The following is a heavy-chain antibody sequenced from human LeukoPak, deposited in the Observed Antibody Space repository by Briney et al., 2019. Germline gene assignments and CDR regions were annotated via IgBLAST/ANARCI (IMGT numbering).Heavy chain of an antibody. CDR1: GFTFSSYW. V-gene: IGHV3-7*01. J-gene: IGHJ6*03. Sequence: GWSLRLSCAASGFTFSSYWMSWVRQAPGKGLEWVANIKQDGSEKYYVDSVMGRFTISRDNAKNSLYLQMNSLRAEDTAVYYCAREGSDWNYYYYMDVWGKGTTVTISS. D-gene: IGHD6-19*01. CDR2: IKQDGSEK. CDR3: AREGSDWNYYYYMDV.